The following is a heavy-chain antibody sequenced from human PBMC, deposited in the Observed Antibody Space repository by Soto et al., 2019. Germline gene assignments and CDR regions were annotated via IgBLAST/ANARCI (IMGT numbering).Heavy chain of an antibody. CDR3: AGARSTWGSTWYFDY. V-gene: IGHV6-1*01. Sequence: SQTLSLTCVLSRDSVSSNSAAWNCIRHSPSRGLEWLGRTYYRSKWYNDYALSVKSRITITPDTSKNQFSLQLNSVTPEDTAVYYCAGARSTWGSTWYFDYWAQGTLVTVSS. D-gene: IGHD6-13*01. CDR1: RDSVSSNSAA. J-gene: IGHJ4*02. CDR2: TYYRSKWYN.